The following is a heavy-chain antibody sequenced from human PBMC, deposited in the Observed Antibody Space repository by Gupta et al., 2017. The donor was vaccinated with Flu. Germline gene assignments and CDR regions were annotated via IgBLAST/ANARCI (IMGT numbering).Heavy chain of an antibody. Sequence: EWVSAISGGGGDTWYADSVKGRFTIFEDISKGTLYLQMSGLRAEDMAIYYCAKGSRESRPYFLDSWGQGTLVTVSS. CDR2: ISGGGGDT. CDR3: AKGSRESRPYFLDS. J-gene: IGHJ4*02. V-gene: IGHV3-23*01. D-gene: IGHD3-9*01.